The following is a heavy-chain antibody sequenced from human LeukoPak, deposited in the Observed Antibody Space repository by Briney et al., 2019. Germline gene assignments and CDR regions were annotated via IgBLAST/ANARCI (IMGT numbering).Heavy chain of an antibody. D-gene: IGHD3-22*01. V-gene: IGHV4-34*01. Sequence: PSETLSLTCAVYGESSFSSYYWSWIRQTPGGALEWIGEINHSGYTNYNPSLKSRVTLSIDTSKNQFSLRLNSVTAADTAVYYCSRQVVGNDYWGQGTPVIVSS. CDR1: GESSFSSYY. CDR2: INHSGYT. CDR3: SRQVVGNDY. J-gene: IGHJ4*02.